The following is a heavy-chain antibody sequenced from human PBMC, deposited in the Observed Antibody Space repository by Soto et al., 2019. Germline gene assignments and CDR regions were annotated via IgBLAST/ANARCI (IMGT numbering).Heavy chain of an antibody. Sequence: QVQLVESGGGVVQPGRSLRLSCAASGFTFSSYGMHWVRQAPGKGLEWVAVIWYDGSNKYYADSVKGRFTISRDNSKNTLYLQMNSLTAEDTAEYYCARDEDGLGYFDYWGQGTLITVSS. J-gene: IGHJ4*02. D-gene: IGHD6-19*01. CDR2: IWYDGSNK. CDR3: ARDEDGLGYFDY. V-gene: IGHV3-33*01. CDR1: GFTFSSYG.